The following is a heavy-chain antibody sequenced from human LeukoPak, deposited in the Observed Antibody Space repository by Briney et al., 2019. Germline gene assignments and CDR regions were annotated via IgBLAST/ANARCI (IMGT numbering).Heavy chain of an antibody. Sequence: GSLRLSCAASGFTFSNYAMSWVRQAPGKGLEWIGSIYYSGSTYYNPSLKSRVTISVDTSKNQFSLKLSSVTAADTAAYYCARQVDGSGSYYNLYYYYYGMDVWGQGTTVTVSS. CDR1: GFTFSNYA. V-gene: IGHV4-39*01. CDR2: IYYSGST. CDR3: ARQVDGSGSYYNLYYYYYGMDV. J-gene: IGHJ6*02. D-gene: IGHD3-10*01.